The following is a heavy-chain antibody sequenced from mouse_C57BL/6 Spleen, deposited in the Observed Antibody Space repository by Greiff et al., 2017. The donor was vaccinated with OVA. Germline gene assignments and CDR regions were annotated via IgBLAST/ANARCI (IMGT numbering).Heavy chain of an antibody. Sequence: VKLQQPGAELVKPGASVKLSCKASGYTFTSYWMHWVKQRPGQGLEWIGMIHPNSGSTNYNEKFKSKATLTVDKSSSTAYMQLSSLTSEGSAVYYTANALLATYGPFDYWGQGTTLTVSS. CDR1: GYTFTSYW. J-gene: IGHJ2*01. CDR3: ANALLATYGPFDY. D-gene: IGHD1-1*01. CDR2: IHPNSGST. V-gene: IGHV1-64*01.